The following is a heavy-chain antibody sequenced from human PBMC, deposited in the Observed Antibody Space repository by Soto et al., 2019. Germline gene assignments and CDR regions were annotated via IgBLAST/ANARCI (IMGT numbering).Heavy chain of an antibody. CDR1: VYTFTTYW. V-gene: IGHV5-51*01. D-gene: IGHD2-21*02. J-gene: IGHJ6*01. CDR2: IFPVDSDT. Sequence: PGESLKISCKGSVYTFTTYWFCWERQTPGKSLESLWIIFPVDSDTRFIPSFQDDVTIPADKSTGTAFLQWRSLAASDTGRYYCARVGRVTVIRDRFRFFDLDVWGQGTTVTVSS. CDR3: ARVGRVTVIRDRFRFFDLDV.